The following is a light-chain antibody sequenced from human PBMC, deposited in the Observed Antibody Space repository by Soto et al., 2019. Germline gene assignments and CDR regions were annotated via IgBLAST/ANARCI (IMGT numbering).Light chain of an antibody. CDR1: QSVSSY. V-gene: IGKV3-11*01. Sequence: IVLTQSPSTLSLAPGERATLPCRASQSVSSYLGWYQQKPGQAPGLLIYDVSDRATGIPARFSGSGSGTDFTLTISSLEPEDFAVYYCQHRYNWLITFGQGTRLEN. CDR2: DVS. CDR3: QHRYNWLIT. J-gene: IGKJ5*01.